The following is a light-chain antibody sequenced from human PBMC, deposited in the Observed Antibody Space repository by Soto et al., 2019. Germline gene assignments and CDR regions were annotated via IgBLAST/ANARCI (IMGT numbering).Light chain of an antibody. CDR1: SSNIGAGYD. CDR2: GNS. J-gene: IGLJ1*01. Sequence: QSVLTQPPSVSGAPGQRVTISCTGSSSNIGAGYDVHWYQQLPGTAPKRLIYGNSNRPSGVPDRFSGSNSGTSASLAITGLQAEDEADYYCQSYDSALSALYVFGTGTKLTVL. V-gene: IGLV1-40*01. CDR3: QSYDSALSALYV.